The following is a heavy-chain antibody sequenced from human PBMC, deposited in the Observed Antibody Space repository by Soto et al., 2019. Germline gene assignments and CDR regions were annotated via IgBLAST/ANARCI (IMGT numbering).Heavy chain of an antibody. CDR3: ARRTWGMDV. V-gene: IGHV4-4*02. Sequence: QVQLQESGPGLVKPSGTLSLTCAVSSGSIDTTNWWSWVRQPPGKGLEWIGEIFHSGNTYYNPSLASRVTISGDTSKNQFSLNLRSVTAADTAVYYCARRTWGMDVWGQGTTVTVSS. CDR2: IFHSGNT. D-gene: IGHD2-8*01. J-gene: IGHJ6*02. CDR1: SGSIDTTNW.